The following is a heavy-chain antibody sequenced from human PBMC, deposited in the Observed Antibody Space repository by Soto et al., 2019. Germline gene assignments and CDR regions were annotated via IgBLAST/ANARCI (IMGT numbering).Heavy chain of an antibody. CDR3: ARDRGNSPDYFDD. D-gene: IGHD1-1*01. J-gene: IGHJ4*02. Sequence: QVQLQESGPGLVETSQTLSLTCTVSGGSINSDDYYWSWIRQPPGEGLEWIGNIYYSGSTHYNPALNRRVTISIDTSKNQFSLRLTSVSAADTAVYYCARDRGNSPDYFDDWGQGTLVTVSS. CDR1: GGSINSDDYY. V-gene: IGHV4-30-4*01. CDR2: IYYSGST.